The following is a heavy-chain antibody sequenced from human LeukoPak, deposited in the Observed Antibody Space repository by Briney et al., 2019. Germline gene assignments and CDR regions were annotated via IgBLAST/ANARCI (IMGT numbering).Heavy chain of an antibody. Sequence: GGSLRLSCAASGFTVSSNYMSWVRQAPGKGLEWVSVIYSGGSTYYADSVKGRFTISRDNSKNTLYLQMNSLRAEDTAVYYCARNSGSYSRPRPYYFEFWGQGTLDSVSS. V-gene: IGHV3-53*01. J-gene: IGHJ4*02. D-gene: IGHD1-26*01. CDR2: IYSGGST. CDR1: GFTVSSNY. CDR3: ARNSGSYSRPRPYYFEF.